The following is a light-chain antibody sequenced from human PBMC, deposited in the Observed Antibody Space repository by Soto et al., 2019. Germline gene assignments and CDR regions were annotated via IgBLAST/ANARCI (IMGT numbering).Light chain of an antibody. Sequence: IQLTQSPSSLSASVGDRVTITCRASPAIASFLAWYQQKPGTAPKLLIYGASTLQSGVPSRFSGSRSGTEFNLTISSLQPEDFATYYCLQHNSYVGTFGQGTKVDIK. V-gene: IGKV1-9*01. CDR1: PAIASF. J-gene: IGKJ1*01. CDR2: GAS. CDR3: LQHNSYVGT.